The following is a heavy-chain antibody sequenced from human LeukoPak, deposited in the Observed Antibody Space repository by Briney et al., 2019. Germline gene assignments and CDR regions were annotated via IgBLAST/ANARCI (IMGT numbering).Heavy chain of an antibody. J-gene: IGHJ4*02. CDR1: GFTFSSYA. V-gene: IGHV3-23*01. Sequence: GGSLRLSCAASGFTFSSYAMNWVRQAPGKGLEWVSAISGSDETTYYADSVKGRFTISRDNSKNTMYLQMNSLRAEDTAVYYCAKSAGGSCYSAIAYWGQGTLVTVSS. CDR2: ISGSDETT. D-gene: IGHD2-15*01. CDR3: AKSAGGSCYSAIAY.